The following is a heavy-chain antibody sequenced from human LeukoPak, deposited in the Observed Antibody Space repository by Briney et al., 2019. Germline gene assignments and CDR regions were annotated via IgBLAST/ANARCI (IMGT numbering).Heavy chain of an antibody. J-gene: IGHJ6*03. CDR1: GGSLSGYY. D-gene: IGHD2-2*01. CDR3: ARHPSTRHQNYYYMDV. Sequence: PSETLSLTCGVYGGSLSGYYWSWIRQPPGKGLEWIGEINHSGSTNYNPSLKSRVTISVDTSKNQFSLKLSSVTAADTAVYYCARHPSTRHQNYYYMDVWGKGTTVTISS. CDR2: INHSGST. V-gene: IGHV4-34*01.